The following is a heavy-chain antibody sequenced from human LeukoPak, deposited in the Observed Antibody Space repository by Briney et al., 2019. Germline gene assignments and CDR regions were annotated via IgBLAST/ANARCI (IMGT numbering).Heavy chain of an antibody. J-gene: IGHJ4*02. CDR2: ISSSGNTI. Sequence: GGSLRLSCAASEFTFTSYELNWVRQAPGKGLEWVSYISSSGNTISYADSVKGRFTISRDNAKNSLYLQVNSLRAEDTAVYYCASTLRLGELSLDGWGQGTLVTVSS. CDR1: EFTFTSYE. CDR3: ASTLRLGELSLDG. V-gene: IGHV3-48*03. D-gene: IGHD3-16*02.